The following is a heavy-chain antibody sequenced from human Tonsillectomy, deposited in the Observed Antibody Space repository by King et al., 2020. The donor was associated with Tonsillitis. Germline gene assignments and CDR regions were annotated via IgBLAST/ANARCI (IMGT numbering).Heavy chain of an antibody. J-gene: IGHJ4*02. Sequence: QLGQSGAEVKKPGASVKVSCKESGYTFTSYYMHWVRQAPGQGLEWMGIINPSGGSTNYAQKFQGRVTMTRDTSTNTVYMELSSLRSEDTAVFYCARAREYSSSSDYWGQGTLVTVSS. CDR3: ARAREYSSSSDY. CDR2: INPSGGST. V-gene: IGHV1-46*03. D-gene: IGHD6-6*01. CDR1: GYTFTSYY.